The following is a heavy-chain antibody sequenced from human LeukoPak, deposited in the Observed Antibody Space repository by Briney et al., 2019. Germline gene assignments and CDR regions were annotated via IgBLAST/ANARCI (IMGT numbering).Heavy chain of an antibody. D-gene: IGHD3-10*01. Sequence: GASVKVSCKASGYTFTSYYMHWVRQAPGQGLEWMGWINPNSGGTNYAQKFQGRVTMTRDTSISTAYMELSRLRSDDTAVYYCARENYGSGSYYLDYWGQGTLVTVSS. V-gene: IGHV1-2*02. CDR2: INPNSGGT. CDR1: GYTFTSYY. CDR3: ARENYGSGSYYLDY. J-gene: IGHJ4*02.